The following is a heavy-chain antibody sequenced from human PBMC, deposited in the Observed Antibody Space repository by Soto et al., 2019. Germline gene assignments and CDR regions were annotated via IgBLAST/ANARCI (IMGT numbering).Heavy chain of an antibody. J-gene: IGHJ5*02. CDR1: GFTFSSYS. D-gene: IGHD6-6*01. Sequence: PGGSLRLSCAASGFTFSSYSMNWVRQAPGKGLEWVSSISSSSSYICYADSVKGRFTISRDNAKNSLYLQMNSLRAEDTAVYYCARDLSSSFVDPWGQGTLVTVS. CDR2: ISSSSSYI. V-gene: IGHV3-21*01. CDR3: ARDLSSSFVDP.